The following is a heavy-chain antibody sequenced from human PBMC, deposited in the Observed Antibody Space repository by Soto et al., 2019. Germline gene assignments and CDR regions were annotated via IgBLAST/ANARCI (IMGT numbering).Heavy chain of an antibody. Sequence: ASVKVSCKASGYSFTNYALHWLRQAPGQRLEWLGWINIDNGNTKYSRKFQGRVAITRDTSASTAYVELSSLRSEDTAVFYCARARASTAVTAIYYYGMDVWGQGTTVTVSS. CDR2: INIDNGNT. CDR3: ARARASTAVTAIYYYGMDV. V-gene: IGHV1-3*04. J-gene: IGHJ6*02. D-gene: IGHD2-21*02. CDR1: GYSFTNYA.